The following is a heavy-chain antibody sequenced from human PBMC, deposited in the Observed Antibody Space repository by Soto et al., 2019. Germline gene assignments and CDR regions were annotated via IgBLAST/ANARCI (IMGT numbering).Heavy chain of an antibody. CDR3: ARGQVVAAQH. J-gene: IGHJ4*02. Sequence: QLQLQESGSGLVKPSQTLSLTCAVSGGSISSGGYSWIWIRQPPGKGLEWIGYIYHSGSSYYNPSLKSRVTISVDRSKTQLSLKLSSVTAADTAVYYCARGQVVAAQHWGQGTLVTVSS. CDR2: IYHSGSS. V-gene: IGHV4-30-2*01. D-gene: IGHD2-15*01. CDR1: GGSISSGGYS.